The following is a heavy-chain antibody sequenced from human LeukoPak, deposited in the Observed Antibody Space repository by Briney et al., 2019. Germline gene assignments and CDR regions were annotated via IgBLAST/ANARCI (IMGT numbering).Heavy chain of an antibody. V-gene: IGHV1-69*13. J-gene: IGHJ5*02. D-gene: IGHD3-22*01. CDR3: ARDHRRSYYDSSYPFDP. Sequence: GASVKVSCKASGGTFSSYAISWVRQAPGQGLEWMGGIIPIFGTANYAQKFQGRVTITADESTSTAYMELSSLRSEDTAVYYCARDHRRSYYDSSYPFDPWGQGTLVTVSS. CDR1: GGTFSSYA. CDR2: IIPIFGTA.